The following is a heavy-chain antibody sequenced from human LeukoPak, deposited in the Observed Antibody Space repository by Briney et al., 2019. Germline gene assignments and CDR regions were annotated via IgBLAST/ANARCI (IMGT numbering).Heavy chain of an antibody. CDR3: ARYSAARPGDY. Sequence: GESLKISCKGSGYSFTSYWIGWVRQMPGKGLEWMGIIYPGDSDIKYSPSFQGQVTISADKSISTAYLQWGSLKASDTAMYFCARYSAARPGDYWGQGTLVTVSS. V-gene: IGHV5-51*01. J-gene: IGHJ4*02. CDR2: IYPGDSDI. CDR1: GYSFTSYW. D-gene: IGHD6-6*01.